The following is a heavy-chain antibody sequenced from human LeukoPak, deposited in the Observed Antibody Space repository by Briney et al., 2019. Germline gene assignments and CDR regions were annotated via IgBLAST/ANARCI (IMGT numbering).Heavy chain of an antibody. Sequence: ASVEVSCKASGYTFTSYGISWVRQAPGQGLEWMGWISAYNGNTNYAQKLQGRVTLTTDTSTSTAYMELRSLRSDDTAVYYCARRAGIAVAGEGGDFDYWGQGTLVTVSS. D-gene: IGHD6-19*01. V-gene: IGHV1-18*01. CDR2: ISAYNGNT. CDR1: GYTFTSYG. CDR3: ARRAGIAVAGEGGDFDY. J-gene: IGHJ4*02.